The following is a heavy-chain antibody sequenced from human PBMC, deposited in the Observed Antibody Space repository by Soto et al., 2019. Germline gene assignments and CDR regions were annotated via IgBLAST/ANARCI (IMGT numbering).Heavy chain of an antibody. CDR1: GYTFTNYG. Sequence: ASVKVSCKASGYTFTNYGISWVRQAPGQGLERMGWINTYNGNTNHAQKLQGRVTMTTDTSTSTAYMELRSLRSDDTAVYYCARGVGSGTYYNQYNWFDPWGQGTLVTVSS. J-gene: IGHJ5*02. CDR3: ARGVGSGTYYNQYNWFDP. V-gene: IGHV1-18*01. CDR2: INTYNGNT. D-gene: IGHD3-10*01.